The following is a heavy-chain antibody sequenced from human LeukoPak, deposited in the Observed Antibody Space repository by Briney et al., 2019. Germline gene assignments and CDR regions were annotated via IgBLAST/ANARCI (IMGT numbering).Heavy chain of an antibody. Sequence: SETLSLTCTVSGGSISGYYWSWIRQPPGKGLEWIGYIYYSGSTYYNPSLKSRVTISVDMSKNQFSLKLSSVTAADTAVYYCARETSQKGAHYMDVWGKGTTVTISS. D-gene: IGHD3-16*01. CDR3: ARETSQKGAHYMDV. CDR1: GGSISGYY. V-gene: IGHV4-59*01. CDR2: IYYSGST. J-gene: IGHJ6*03.